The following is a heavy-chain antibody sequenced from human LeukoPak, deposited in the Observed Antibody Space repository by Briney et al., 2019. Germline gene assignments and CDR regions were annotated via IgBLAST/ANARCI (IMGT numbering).Heavy chain of an antibody. CDR1: GGSITSARYH. Sequence: SETLSLTCTVSGGSITSARYHWGWIRQPPGKGLEWIGSVYHSGTTYYNPSLRSRLTISVDTSRNQSSLKLSSVTAADTAVYHCAREIVSSVEYWGQGSLVTVSS. V-gene: IGHV4-39*02. CDR3: AREIVSSVEY. J-gene: IGHJ4*02. CDR2: VYHSGTT. D-gene: IGHD2/OR15-2a*01.